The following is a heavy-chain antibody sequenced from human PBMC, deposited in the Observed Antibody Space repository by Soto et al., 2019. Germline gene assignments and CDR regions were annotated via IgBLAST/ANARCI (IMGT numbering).Heavy chain of an antibody. J-gene: IGHJ5*02. Sequence: SVKISCTASGYTLNSSDINWVRKANGQGLEWMGWMNPNSGSTGYAQKFQGRVTMTRDTSISTAYMELSRLRSDDTAVYYCARDLKGTYDSSGYYYGDDWFDPWGQGTLVTVSS. CDR2: MNPNSGST. V-gene: IGHV1-8*02. CDR1: GYTLNSSD. D-gene: IGHD3-22*01. CDR3: ARDLKGTYDSSGYYYGDDWFDP.